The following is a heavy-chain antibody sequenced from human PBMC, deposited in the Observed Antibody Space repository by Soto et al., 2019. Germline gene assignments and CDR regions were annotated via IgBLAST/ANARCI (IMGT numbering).Heavy chain of an antibody. V-gene: IGHV4-30-4*01. Sequence: SETLSLTCTVSGGSISSGDYYWSWIRQPPGKGLEWIGYIYYSGSTYYNPSLKSRVTISVDTSKNQFSLKLSSVTAADTAVYYCARLAHGSGTTIDYWGQGSLVTVSS. D-gene: IGHD3-10*01. CDR2: IYYSGST. CDR3: ARLAHGSGTTIDY. CDR1: GGSISSGDYY. J-gene: IGHJ4*02.